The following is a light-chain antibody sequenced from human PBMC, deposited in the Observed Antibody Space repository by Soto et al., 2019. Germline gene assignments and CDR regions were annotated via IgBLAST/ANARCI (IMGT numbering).Light chain of an antibody. Sequence: ALTQPASVSGSPGQSITISCTGSNSDIGNYNIVSWYQQHPDKAPQLIIYEVTKRPSGVSNRFSGSKSGNTASLTISGLQAEDEGDYHCCSYAGSNVLVFGTGTKVTVL. CDR2: EVT. J-gene: IGLJ1*01. V-gene: IGLV2-23*02. CDR3: CSYAGSNVLV. CDR1: NSDIGNYNI.